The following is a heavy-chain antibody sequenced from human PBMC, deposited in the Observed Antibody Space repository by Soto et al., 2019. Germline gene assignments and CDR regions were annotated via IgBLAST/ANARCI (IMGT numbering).Heavy chain of an antibody. J-gene: IGHJ4*02. D-gene: IGHD3-16*02. CDR3: ARGTYYDYIWGSYRSGPPFDY. Sequence: GGSLRLSCAASGFTFSSYGMHWVRQAPDKGREWVAVIWYDGSNKYYADSVKGRFTISRDNSKNTLYLQMNSLRAEDTAVYYCARGTYYDYIWGSYRSGPPFDYWGQGTLVTVS. CDR2: IWYDGSNK. CDR1: GFTFSSYG. V-gene: IGHV3-33*01.